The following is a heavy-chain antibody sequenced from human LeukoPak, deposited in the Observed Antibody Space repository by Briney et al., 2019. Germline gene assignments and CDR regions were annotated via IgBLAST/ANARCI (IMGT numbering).Heavy chain of an antibody. CDR3: ARDNYYVWGFDY. CDR2: ISYDGSNK. CDR1: GFTFSSYG. J-gene: IGHJ4*02. D-gene: IGHD3-10*02. V-gene: IGHV3-30*03. Sequence: GGSLRLSCAASGFTFSSYGMHWVRQAPGKGLEWVAVISYDGSNKYYADSVKGRFTISRDNSKNTLYLQMNSLRAEDTAVYYCARDNYYVWGFDYWGQGTLVTVSS.